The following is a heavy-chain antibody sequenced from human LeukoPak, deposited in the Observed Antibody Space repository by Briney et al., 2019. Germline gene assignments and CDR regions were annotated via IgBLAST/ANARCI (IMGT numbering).Heavy chain of an antibody. V-gene: IGHV3-21*01. CDR1: GFTFSSYS. Sequence: GGSLRLSCAAFGFTFSSYSMNWVRQAPGKGLEWVSSISSSSSYIYYADSVKGRFTISRDNAKNSLYLQMNSLRAEDTAVYYCARDFGRYGSGSYRSYNWFDPWGQGTLVTVSS. CDR2: ISSSSSYI. J-gene: IGHJ5*02. CDR3: ARDFGRYGSGSYRSYNWFDP. D-gene: IGHD3-10*01.